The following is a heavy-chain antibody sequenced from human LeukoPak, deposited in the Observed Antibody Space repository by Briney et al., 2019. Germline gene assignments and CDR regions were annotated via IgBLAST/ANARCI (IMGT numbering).Heavy chain of an antibody. J-gene: IGHJ2*01. CDR1: GGSFSDYY. D-gene: IGHD2-15*01. CDR2: INHSGST. Sequence: SETLSLTCAVYGGSFSDYYWSWIRQPPGKGLEWIGEINHSGSTNYNPSLKSRVTISVDTSKNQFSLKLSSVTAADTAVYYCAGEGATPEDWYFDLWGRGTLVTVSS. CDR3: AGEGATPEDWYFDL. V-gene: IGHV4-34*01.